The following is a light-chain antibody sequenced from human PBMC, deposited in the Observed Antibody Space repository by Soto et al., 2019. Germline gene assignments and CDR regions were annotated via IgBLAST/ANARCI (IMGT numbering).Light chain of an antibody. CDR2: GAS. V-gene: IGKV3D-20*02. CDR1: QSVSRSY. CDR3: QQRSNWPQWT. J-gene: IGKJ1*01. Sequence: ESVLPPSPGTLSGSPVYRAPLYGSSRQSVSRSYLGWYQQKPGQAPRLLMYGASIRAAGVPDRFSGSGSGTDFTLTIRSLEPEDFPVYYCQQRSNWPQWTGGNGHKGDIK.